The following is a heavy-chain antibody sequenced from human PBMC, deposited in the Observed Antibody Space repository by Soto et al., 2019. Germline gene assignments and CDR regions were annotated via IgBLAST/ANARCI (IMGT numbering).Heavy chain of an antibody. D-gene: IGHD6-13*01. CDR1: GGSFSGYY. Sequence: SETLSLTCAVYGGSFSGYYWSWIRQPPGKGLEWIGEINHSGSTNYNPSLKSRVTISVDTSKNQFSLKLSSVTAADTAVYYCARRWGGIAAASKIRVPQASSGSHRSPDWFDPWGRGTLVTV. J-gene: IGHJ5*02. V-gene: IGHV4-34*01. CDR2: INHSGST. CDR3: ARRWGGIAAASKIRVPQASSGSHRSPDWFDP.